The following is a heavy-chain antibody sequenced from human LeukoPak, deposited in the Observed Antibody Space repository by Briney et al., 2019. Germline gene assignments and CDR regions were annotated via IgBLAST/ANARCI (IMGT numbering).Heavy chain of an antibody. CDR2: IRYDGSNK. CDR3: AKDPYTTTDGMDV. V-gene: IGHV3-30*02. Sequence: GPLRLSCAASGFTFSSYGMHWVRQAPGKGLEWVAFIRYDGSNKYYADSVKGRFTISRDNSKNTLYLQMNSLRAEDTAVYYCAKDPYTTTDGMDVWGKGTTVSVSS. D-gene: IGHD1-26*01. CDR1: GFTFSSYG. J-gene: IGHJ6*04.